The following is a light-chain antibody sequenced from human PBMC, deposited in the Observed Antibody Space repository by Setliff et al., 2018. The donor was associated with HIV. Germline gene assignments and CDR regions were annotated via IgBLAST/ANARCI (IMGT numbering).Light chain of an antibody. CDR1: QSIDSR. CDR3: QHYDDSSRT. Sequence: DIQMTQSPSMLSASVGDRVTITCRASQSIDSRLAWYQQKPGKAPKLLIYGATSLDSGVPSRFSGGGSGTEFTLTISGLQPDDFATYYCQHYDDSSRTFGQGTKV. CDR2: GAT. J-gene: IGKJ1*01. V-gene: IGKV1-5*01.